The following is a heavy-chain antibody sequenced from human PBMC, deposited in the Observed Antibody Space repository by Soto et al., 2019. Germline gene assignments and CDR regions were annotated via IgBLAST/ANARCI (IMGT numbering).Heavy chain of an antibody. CDR1: GFTFSNYW. CDR3: ARGDCVGGTCYSLAGSFYYYMDV. Sequence: EVQLVESGGGLVQPGGSLRLSCAASGFTFSNYWMYWVRQAPGKGLVWVSRINSDGSVSSYADSVKGRLTISRDNVKNTLYLQMESLKAEDTAVYYCARGDCVGGTCYSLAGSFYYYMDVWGKGTKVTV. D-gene: IGHD2-15*01. V-gene: IGHV3-74*01. CDR2: INSDGSVS. J-gene: IGHJ6*03.